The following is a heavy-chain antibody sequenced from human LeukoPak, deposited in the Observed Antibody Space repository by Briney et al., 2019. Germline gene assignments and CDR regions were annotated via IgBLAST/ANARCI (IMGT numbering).Heavy chain of an antibody. CDR3: ARAEVRGATGLDS. D-gene: IGHD6-13*01. Sequence: PLETLSLTCSDSGGSLISYYWSWVREPPGKGLGLIGYIYYSGSINYNPSLKSRVTISVDTSMNQFSLRLTSLTAANTAVYYCARAEVRGATGLDSCGQGTLVTVSS. J-gene: IGHJ4*02. V-gene: IGHV4-59*01. CDR2: IYYSGSI. CDR1: GGSLISYY.